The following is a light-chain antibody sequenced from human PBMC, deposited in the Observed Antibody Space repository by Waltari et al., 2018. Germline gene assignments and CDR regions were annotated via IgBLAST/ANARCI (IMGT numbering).Light chain of an antibody. V-gene: IGKV1-33*01. CDR3: QQYDNLPRT. Sequence: DIQMTQSPSSLSASVGDRVTITCQASQDISNYLNWYQQKPGKAPKLLIYDASNLGTGVPSRFSGSGSGTGFTFTISSLQPEDIATYFCQQYDNLPRTFGQGTKVEIK. CDR2: DAS. CDR1: QDISNY. J-gene: IGKJ1*01.